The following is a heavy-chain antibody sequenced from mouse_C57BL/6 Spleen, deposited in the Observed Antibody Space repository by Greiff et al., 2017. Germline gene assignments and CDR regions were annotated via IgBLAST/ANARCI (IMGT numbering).Heavy chain of an antibody. CDR3: ARGGSSGTWFAY. CDR1: GYTFTTYP. J-gene: IGHJ3*01. V-gene: IGHV1-47*01. CDR2: FHPYNDDT. Sequence: VKLVESGAELVKPGASVKMSCKASGYTFTTYPIEWMKQNHGKSLEWIGNFHPYNDDTKYNEKFKGKATLTVEKSSSTVYLELSRLTSDDSAVYYCARGGSSGTWFAYWGQGTLVTVSA. D-gene: IGHD3-2*02.